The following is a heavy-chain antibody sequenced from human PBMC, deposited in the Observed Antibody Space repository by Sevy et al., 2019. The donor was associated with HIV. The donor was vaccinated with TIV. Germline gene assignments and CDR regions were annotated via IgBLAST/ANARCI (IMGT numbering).Heavy chain of an antibody. V-gene: IGHV3-23*01. Sequence: GGFLRLSCAASGFIFNSYTMSWVRQAPGKGLEWVSSISGHGGSTYYADSVKGRFTISRDNFKNTLDLQMNSLRGEDTAVYYCAGGFWSGFDYWGHGTLVTVSS. J-gene: IGHJ4*01. CDR1: GFIFNSYT. D-gene: IGHD3-3*01. CDR2: ISGHGGST. CDR3: AGGFWSGFDY.